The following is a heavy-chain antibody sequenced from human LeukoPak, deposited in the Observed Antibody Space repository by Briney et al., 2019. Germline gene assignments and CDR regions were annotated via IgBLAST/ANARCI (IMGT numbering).Heavy chain of an antibody. V-gene: IGHV3-64*01. CDR3: ARGGLGTPHYMDV. J-gene: IGHJ6*03. Sequence: GGSLRLSCAASGFTFSSYAMHWVRQAPGKGLEYVSAIGSNGGSTYYANSVKGRFTISRDNSKNTLYLQMGSLRAEDMAVYYCARGGLGTPHYMDVWGKGTTVTVSS. CDR2: IGSNGGST. CDR1: GFTFSSYA. D-gene: IGHD1-1*01.